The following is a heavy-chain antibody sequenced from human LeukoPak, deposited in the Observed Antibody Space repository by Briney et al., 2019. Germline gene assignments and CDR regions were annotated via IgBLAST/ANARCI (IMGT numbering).Heavy chain of an antibody. D-gene: IGHD3-9*01. J-gene: IGHJ3*02. Sequence: SETLSLTCTVSGGSISSGDYYWSWIRQPPGKGLEWIGYIHYSGSTNYNPSLKSRVTISVDTSKNQFSLKLSSVTAADTAVYYCARLGRYFDWLDAFDIWGQGTMVTVSS. CDR3: ARLGRYFDWLDAFDI. CDR2: IHYSGST. V-gene: IGHV4-61*08. CDR1: GGSISSGDYY.